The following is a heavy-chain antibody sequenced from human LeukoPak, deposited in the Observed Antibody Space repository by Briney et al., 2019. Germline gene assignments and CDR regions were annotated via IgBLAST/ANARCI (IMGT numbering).Heavy chain of an antibody. CDR2: ISSSSSYI. D-gene: IGHD2-15*01. Sequence: GGSLRLSCVASGFTFSSYSMNWVRQAPGKGLEWVSSISSSSSYIYYADSVKGRFTISRDNAKNSLYLQMNSLRAEDTAVYYCAREAEVVAATTDYWGQGTLVTVSS. CDR1: GFTFSSYS. V-gene: IGHV3-21*01. J-gene: IGHJ4*02. CDR3: AREAEVVAATTDY.